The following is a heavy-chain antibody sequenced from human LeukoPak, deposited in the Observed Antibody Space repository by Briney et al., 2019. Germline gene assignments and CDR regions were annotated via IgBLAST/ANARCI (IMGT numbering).Heavy chain of an antibody. V-gene: IGHV3-30*04. Sequence: GGSLRLSCAASGFTFSSYAMHWVRQAPGKGLEWVAVISYDGSNKYYADSVKGRFTISRDNSKNTLYLQMNSLRAEDTAVYYCARDLYSSGWSLGYLYYYHYGMDVWGQGTTVTVSS. CDR3: ARDLYSSGWSLGYLYYYHYGMDV. D-gene: IGHD6-19*01. CDR2: ISYDGSNK. J-gene: IGHJ6*02. CDR1: GFTFSSYA.